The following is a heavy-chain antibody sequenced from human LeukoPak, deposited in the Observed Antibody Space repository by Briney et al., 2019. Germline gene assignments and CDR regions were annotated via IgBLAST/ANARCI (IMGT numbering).Heavy chain of an antibody. J-gene: IGHJ4*02. Sequence: SETLSLTCAVYGGSFSDYYWSCIRQPPGKGLEWIGEINHSESTNYNPSLKSRVTISVATSKNQFSLILSSVTAADTAVYYCASKSYSGSYTFDYWGQGTLVTVSS. V-gene: IGHV4-34*01. CDR1: GGSFSDYY. CDR2: INHSEST. D-gene: IGHD1-26*01. CDR3: ASKSYSGSYTFDY.